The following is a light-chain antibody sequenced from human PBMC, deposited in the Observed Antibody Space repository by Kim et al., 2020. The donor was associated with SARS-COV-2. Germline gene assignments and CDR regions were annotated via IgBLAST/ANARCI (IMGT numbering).Light chain of an antibody. CDR2: SKN. V-gene: IGLV3-19*01. CDR1: SLRSYY. CDR3: HSRDSSGSHYV. J-gene: IGLJ1*01. Sequence: SSELTQDPAVSVALGQTVRITCQGDSLRSYYASWYQQKPGQAPVFVIYSKNNRPSGIPDRFSGSSSGNTASLTITGAQAEDEADYYCHSRDSSGSHYVFGTGTKVTV.